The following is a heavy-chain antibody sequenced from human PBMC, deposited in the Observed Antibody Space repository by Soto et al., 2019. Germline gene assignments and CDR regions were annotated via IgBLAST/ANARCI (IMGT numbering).Heavy chain of an antibody. CDR1: GFTFSNYA. Sequence: EVQLLESGGGLVQPGRSLRLSCAASGFTFSNYAMSWVRQAPGQGLDWVAAISGSGGTTYYADSVKGRFTIYRDNSKNALFLEMNSVRAEDAAVYYCAKFFFETGSNIGWPWYFHYWAQGTLVTVSS. J-gene: IGHJ4*02. V-gene: IGHV3-23*01. CDR2: ISGSGGTT. CDR3: AKFFFETGSNIGWPWYFHY. D-gene: IGHD3-3*01.